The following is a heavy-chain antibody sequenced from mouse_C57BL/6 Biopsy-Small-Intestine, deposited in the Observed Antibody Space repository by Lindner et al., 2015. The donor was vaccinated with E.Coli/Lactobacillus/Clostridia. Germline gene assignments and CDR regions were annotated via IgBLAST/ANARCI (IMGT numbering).Heavy chain of an antibody. V-gene: IGHV1-81*01. CDR2: IIPILDTP. D-gene: IGHD1-2*01. J-gene: IGHJ1*01. CDR3: AKGGYCSSSTCFERYYGLDV. CDR1: GGTFNSYA. Sequence: SVKVSCKASGGTFNSYAISWVRQAPGQGLEWMGGIIPILDTPNYAQKFQGRVTISADKSTTTAFMELRSLGSEDTAVYYCAKGGYCSSSTCFERYYGLDVWGQGTSVSVSS.